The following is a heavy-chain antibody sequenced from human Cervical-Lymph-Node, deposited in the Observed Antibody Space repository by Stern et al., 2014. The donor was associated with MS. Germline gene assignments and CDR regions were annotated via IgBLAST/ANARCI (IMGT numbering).Heavy chain of an antibody. CDR2: ICDDGHST. J-gene: IGHJ6*02. Sequence: VQLVESGGGLVKPGGSLRLSCAASGFTFSDYYMPWIRLAPGKGLEWVSYICDDGHSTDYTDSVKGRYTISRDNAKNSLYLQMNSLRVDDTAVYYCVRGHIAVVVTADGLDVWGQGTTVTVSS. V-gene: IGHV3-11*04. D-gene: IGHD2-15*01. CDR3: VRGHIAVVVTADGLDV. CDR1: GFTFSDYY.